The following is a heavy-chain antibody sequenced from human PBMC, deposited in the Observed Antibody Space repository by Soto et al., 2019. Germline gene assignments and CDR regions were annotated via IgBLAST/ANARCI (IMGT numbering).Heavy chain of an antibody. CDR3: ATCSGGSCYSRYYYYSYATHV. Sequence: PSETLSLTCTVSGGSISSSSYYWGWIRQPPGKGLEWIGSIYYSGSTYYNPSLKSRVTISVDTSKNQFSLKLSSVTAADTAVYYCATCSGGSCYSRYYYYSYATHVRRQGTTVTVS. J-gene: IGHJ6*02. V-gene: IGHV4-39*01. CDR2: IYYSGST. CDR1: GGSISSSSYY. D-gene: IGHD2-15*01.